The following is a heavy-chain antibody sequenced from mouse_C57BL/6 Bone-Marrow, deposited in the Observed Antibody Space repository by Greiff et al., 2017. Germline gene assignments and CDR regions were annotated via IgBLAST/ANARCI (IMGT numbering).Heavy chain of an antibody. J-gene: IGHJ2*01. V-gene: IGHV3-6*01. CDR1: GYSITSGYY. CDR3: ARGLLDY. Sequence: EVQLQQSGPGLVKPSQSLSLTCSVTGYSITSGYYWNWIRQFPGNKLEWMGYISYDGSNNYNPSLKNRISITRDTSKHQFFLKLNAVTTEDTATYYCARGLLDYWGQGTTLTVSS. CDR2: ISYDGSN.